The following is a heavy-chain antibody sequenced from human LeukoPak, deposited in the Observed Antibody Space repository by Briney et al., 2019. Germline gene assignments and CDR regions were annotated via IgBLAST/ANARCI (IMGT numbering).Heavy chain of an antibody. CDR1: GYTFTSYY. CDR3: AREYYYDSSGYPIDY. CDR2: INPSGGCT. D-gene: IGHD3-22*01. J-gene: IGHJ4*02. V-gene: IGHV1-46*01. Sequence: ASVKVSCKASGYTFTSYYMHWVRQAPGQGLEWMGIINPSGGCTSYAQKFQGRVTMTRDTSTSTVYMELSSLRSEDTAVYYCAREYYYDSSGYPIDYWGQGTLVTDSS.